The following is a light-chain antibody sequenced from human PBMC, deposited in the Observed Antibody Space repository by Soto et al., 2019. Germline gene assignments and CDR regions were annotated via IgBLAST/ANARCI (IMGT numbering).Light chain of an antibody. V-gene: IGKV3-15*01. CDR2: GAS. Sequence: EIVMKQSPATLSVSPGERATLSCRASQSVSSNLAWYQQKPGQAPSLLIHGASTRATGITARFSGSGSGTEFTLTISSLQSEDFAAYYCQQYNNWPWTFCQGTKV. J-gene: IGKJ1*01. CDR3: QQYNNWPWT. CDR1: QSVSSN.